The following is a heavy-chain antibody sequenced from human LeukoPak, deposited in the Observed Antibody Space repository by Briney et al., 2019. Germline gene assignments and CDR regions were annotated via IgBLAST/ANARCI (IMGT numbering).Heavy chain of an antibody. D-gene: IGHD3-22*01. V-gene: IGHV1-69*04. CDR1: GGTFSSYA. CDR2: IIPILGIA. CDR3: AIGPYDSSGYYYSAFDY. J-gene: IGHJ4*02. Sequence: GASVKVSCKASGGTFSSYAISWVRQAPGQGLEWMGRIIPILGIANYAQKFQGRVTITADKSTSTAYMELSSLRSGDTAVYYCAIGPYDSSGYYYSAFDYWGQGTLVTVSS.